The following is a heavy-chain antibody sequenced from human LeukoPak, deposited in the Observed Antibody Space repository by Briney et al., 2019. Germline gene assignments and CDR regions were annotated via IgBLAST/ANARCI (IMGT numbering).Heavy chain of an antibody. D-gene: IGHD3-3*01. J-gene: IGHJ3*02. CDR2: IYTSGST. CDR1: GGSISSYY. Sequence: PSETLSLTCTVSGGSISSYYWSWIRQPAGKGLEWIGRIYTSGSTNYNPSLKSRVTMSVDTSKNQFSLKLSSVTAADTAVYYCAREGGLRFLEWLLLDAFDIWGQGTMVTVSS. CDR3: AREGGLRFLEWLLLDAFDI. V-gene: IGHV4-4*07.